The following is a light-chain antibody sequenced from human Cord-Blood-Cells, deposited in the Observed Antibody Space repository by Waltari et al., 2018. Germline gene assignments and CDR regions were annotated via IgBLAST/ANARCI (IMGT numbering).Light chain of an antibody. CDR2: WAS. CDR3: QQYYSTPHT. J-gene: IGKJ2*01. Sequence: DIVMTQSPDSLAVSLGERATINCKSSQSVLYSSNNKNYLAWYQQKPGPPPKLLIYWASTRESGVPDRFSGSGSGTDFTLTISSLQAEDVAVYDCQQYYSTPHTFGQGTKLEIK. V-gene: IGKV4-1*01. CDR1: QSVLYSSNNKNY.